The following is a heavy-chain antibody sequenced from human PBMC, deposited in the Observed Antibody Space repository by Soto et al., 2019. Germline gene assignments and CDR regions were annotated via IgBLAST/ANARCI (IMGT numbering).Heavy chain of an antibody. CDR3: AKDPKATGTHY. CDR2: ITYDGSNK. J-gene: IGHJ4*02. CDR1: GFIISSYG. Sequence: GGSLRLSCAASGFIISSYGMHWVRQAPGKGLEWVAVITYDGSNKYYADSVKGRFSISRDNSRNRLYLQMYSLRPEDTAVYYCAKDPKATGTHYWGRGTLVTVSS. V-gene: IGHV3-30*18. D-gene: IGHD1-1*01.